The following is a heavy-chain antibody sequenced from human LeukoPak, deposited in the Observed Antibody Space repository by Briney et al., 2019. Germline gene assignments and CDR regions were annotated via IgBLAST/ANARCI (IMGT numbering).Heavy chain of an antibody. Sequence: GGSLRLSCAASGFTFSSYEMNWVRQAPGKGLEWVSYISSSSTIYYADSVKGRFTISRDNAKNSLYLQMNSLRAEDTAVYYCARYRSAFDIWGQGTMVTVSS. V-gene: IGHV3-48*03. CDR2: ISSSSTI. D-gene: IGHD3-16*02. CDR1: GFTFSSYE. CDR3: ARYRSAFDI. J-gene: IGHJ3*02.